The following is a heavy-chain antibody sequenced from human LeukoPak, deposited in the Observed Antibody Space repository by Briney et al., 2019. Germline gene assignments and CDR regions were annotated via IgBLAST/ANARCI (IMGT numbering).Heavy chain of an antibody. CDR1: GFTFSTYG. Sequence: GGSLLLSCAASGFTFSTYGMHWVRPAPGKGLEWVAVIWYDGSNKYYADSVKGRFAISRDSSKNTLSLQMNSLRAEDTAVYYCAREAHYYGMDVWGQGTTVTVSS. V-gene: IGHV3-33*01. CDR2: IWYDGSNK. CDR3: AREAHYYGMDV. J-gene: IGHJ6*02.